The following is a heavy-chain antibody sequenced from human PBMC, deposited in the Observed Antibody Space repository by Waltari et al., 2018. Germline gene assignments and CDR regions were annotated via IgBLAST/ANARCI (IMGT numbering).Heavy chain of an antibody. Sequence: EVQLVESGGGLVQPGGSLRLSCAASGFTFSSYAMSWVRQAPGKGLEWVSAISGSGGSTYEADAVKGRFTISRDNSKNTLYLQMNSLRAEDTAVYYCAKGTGGSYNGYYGMDVWGQGTTVTVSS. V-gene: IGHV3-23*04. CDR1: GFTFSSYA. CDR2: ISGSGGST. CDR3: AKGTGGSYNGYYGMDV. J-gene: IGHJ6*02. D-gene: IGHD1-26*01.